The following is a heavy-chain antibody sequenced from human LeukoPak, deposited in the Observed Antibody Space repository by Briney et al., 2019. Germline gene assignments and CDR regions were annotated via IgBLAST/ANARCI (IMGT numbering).Heavy chain of an antibody. V-gene: IGHV4-59*01. CDR1: GGSISSYY. CDR2: IYYSGST. J-gene: IGHJ4*02. Sequence: PSETLSLTCTVPGGSISSYYWSWIRQPPGKGLEWIGYIYYSGSTNYNPSLKSRVTISVDTSKNQFSLKLSSVTAADTAVYYCARDRLNAEFDYWGQGTLVTVSS. CDR3: ARDRLNAEFDY.